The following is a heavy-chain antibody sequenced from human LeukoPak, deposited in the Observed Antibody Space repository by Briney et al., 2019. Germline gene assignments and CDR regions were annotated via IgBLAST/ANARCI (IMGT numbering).Heavy chain of an antibody. CDR1: GGSISATNW. Sequence: SGTLSLTCDVSGGSISATNWWTWVRQPPGGGLEWTGEVHLNGRSHYSPSLESRVTMSADMSENHISLHLTSVTAADTAVYYCAREGGFYRPLDYTGPGTLVIVSS. D-gene: IGHD2/OR15-2a*01. J-gene: IGHJ4*02. V-gene: IGHV4-4*02. CDR3: AREGGFYRPLDY. CDR2: VHLNGRS.